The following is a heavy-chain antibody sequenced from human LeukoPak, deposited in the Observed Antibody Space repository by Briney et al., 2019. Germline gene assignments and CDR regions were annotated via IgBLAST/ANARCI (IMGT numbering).Heavy chain of an antibody. CDR3: AKSIHWPALDF. J-gene: IGHJ4*02. CDR2: ITAGVTTT. CDR1: GFTFSDHY. D-gene: IGHD5-18*01. V-gene: IGHV3-23*01. Sequence: GGSLRLSCAASGFTFSDHYMDWVRQAPGKGLEWVSAITAGVTTTFYADSVKGRFTISRDNSKKTLYLQINSLRAEDTAVYYCAKSIHWPALDFWGQGTLLTVSS.